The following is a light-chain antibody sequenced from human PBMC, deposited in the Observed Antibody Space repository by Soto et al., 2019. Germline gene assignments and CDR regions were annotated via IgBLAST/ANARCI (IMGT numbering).Light chain of an antibody. Sequence: QSALTQPASVSGSPGQSITISCTGTSSDVGSYNLVSWYQQHTGKAPKLMIYEDIERPSGVSNRFSGSKSGNTASLTISGLQTEDEADYYCCSYAGGTSVVFGGGTKLTVL. CDR1: SSDVGSYNL. V-gene: IGLV2-23*01. CDR2: EDI. CDR3: CSYAGGTSVV. J-gene: IGLJ2*01.